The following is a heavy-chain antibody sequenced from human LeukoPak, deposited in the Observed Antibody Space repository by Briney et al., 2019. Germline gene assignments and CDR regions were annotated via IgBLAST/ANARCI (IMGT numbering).Heavy chain of an antibody. Sequence: GGSLRLSCAASGFTFSSYWMSWVRQAPGKGLEWVANIKQDGSEKYYVDSVKGRFTISRDNAKNSLFLQMNSLTADDTALYYCARERTTIMSGTAIGGYWGQGTLVTVSS. J-gene: IGHJ4*02. V-gene: IGHV3-7*01. CDR3: ARERTTIMSGTAIGGY. CDR1: GFTFSSYW. CDR2: IKQDGSEK. D-gene: IGHD4-11*01.